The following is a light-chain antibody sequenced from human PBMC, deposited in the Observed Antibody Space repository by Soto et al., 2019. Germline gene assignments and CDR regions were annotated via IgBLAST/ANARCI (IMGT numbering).Light chain of an antibody. J-gene: IGLJ1*01. Sequence: QSVLAQPASVSGSPGQSITISCTGTSSDVGGYNYVSWYQQHPGKAPKLMICEVSNRPSGVSNRFSGSTSGNTASLTISGLQAEDEADYYCSSYTSSGTLGLYVFGTGTKVTVL. CDR1: SSDVGGYNY. CDR3: SSYTSSGTLGLYV. V-gene: IGLV2-14*01. CDR2: EVS.